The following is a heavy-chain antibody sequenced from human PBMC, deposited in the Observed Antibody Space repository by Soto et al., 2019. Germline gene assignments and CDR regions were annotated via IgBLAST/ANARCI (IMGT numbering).Heavy chain of an antibody. CDR2: INPNSGGT. V-gene: IGHV1-2*02. Sequence: ASVKVSFKASGYTFSDYYIHWVRQAPGQGLEWMGWINPNSGGTKYAPKFQGGVTMTRDTSITTAYMELSRLRSGDTAVYYCAKEPATAKPEGVDFWGQGTLVTVSS. CDR3: AKEPATAKPEGVDF. J-gene: IGHJ4*02. D-gene: IGHD1-1*01. CDR1: GYTFSDYY.